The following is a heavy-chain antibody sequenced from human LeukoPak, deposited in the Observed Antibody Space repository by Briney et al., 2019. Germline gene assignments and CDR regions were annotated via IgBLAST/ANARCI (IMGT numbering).Heavy chain of an antibody. CDR3: ARAASSSWYDYYYYYMDV. V-gene: IGHV4-59*01. D-gene: IGHD6-13*01. CDR2: IYYSGST. Sequence: PSETLSLTCTVSGGSISSYYWSWIRQPPGKGLEWIGYIYYSGSTNYNPSLKSRVTISVDTSKNQFSLKLSSVTTADTAVYYCARAASSSWYDYYYYYMDVWGKGTTVTISS. CDR1: GGSISSYY. J-gene: IGHJ6*03.